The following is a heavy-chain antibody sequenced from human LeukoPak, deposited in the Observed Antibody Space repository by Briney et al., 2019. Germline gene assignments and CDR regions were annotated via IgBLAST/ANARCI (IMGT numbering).Heavy chain of an antibody. V-gene: IGHV4-38-2*01. J-gene: IGHJ4*02. CDR1: GYSISSGYY. CDR2: IYHSGNT. CDR3: ARQSTSSWYDY. D-gene: IGHD6-13*01. Sequence: SETLSLTCAVSGYSISSGYYWGWIRQPPGKGLGWIGSIYHSGNTYYNPSLKSRVTISVDTSKNQFSLKLSSVTAADTAVYYCARQSTSSWYDYWGQGTLVTVSS.